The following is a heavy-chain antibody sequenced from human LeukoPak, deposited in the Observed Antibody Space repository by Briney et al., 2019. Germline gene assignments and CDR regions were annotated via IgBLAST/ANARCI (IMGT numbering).Heavy chain of an antibody. J-gene: IGHJ4*02. CDR2: INPNSGGT. CDR3: ARVSSNWNYDY. D-gene: IGHD1-7*01. CDR1: GYTFISYY. Sequence: ASVKVSCKASGYTFISYYMHWVRQAPGQGLEWMGWINPNSGGTNYAQKFQGRVTMTRDTSISTAYMELSRLRSDDTAVYYCARVSSNWNYDYWGQGTLVTVSS. V-gene: IGHV1-2*02.